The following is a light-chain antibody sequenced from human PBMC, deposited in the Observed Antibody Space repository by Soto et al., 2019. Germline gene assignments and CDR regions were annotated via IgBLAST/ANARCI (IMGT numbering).Light chain of an antibody. CDR3: QQYNNWPRWT. Sequence: EIVMTQSPATLSVSPGDIATLSCRASQSVSSNLAWYQQKPGQAPRLLIYGASTRSTGIPARLSGSGSGTEFTLTISSRQSEDFAVYYCQQYNNWPRWTFGQGTKVEIK. CDR1: QSVSSN. CDR2: GAS. J-gene: IGKJ1*01. V-gene: IGKV3-15*01.